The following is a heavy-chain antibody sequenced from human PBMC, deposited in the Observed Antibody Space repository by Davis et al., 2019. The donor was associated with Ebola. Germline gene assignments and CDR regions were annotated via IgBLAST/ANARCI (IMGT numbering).Heavy chain of an antibody. CDR3: ARDRSIVGATVPPGY. CDR1: GYVFTSYG. D-gene: IGHD1-26*01. CDR2: ISAYNGNT. J-gene: IGHJ4*02. V-gene: IGHV1-18*04. Sequence: GESLKISCKGSGYVFTSYGISWVRQAPGQGLEWMGWISAYNGNTNYAQKLQGRVTMTTDTSTSTAYMELRSLRSDDTAVYYCARDRSIVGATVPPGYWGQGTLVTVSS.